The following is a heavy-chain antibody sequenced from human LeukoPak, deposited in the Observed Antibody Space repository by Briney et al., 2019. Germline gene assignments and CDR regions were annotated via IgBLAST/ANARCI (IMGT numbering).Heavy chain of an antibody. Sequence: PGGSLRLSCAASGFPLISHGMHGFRRPPAKGRDGVEVIWYDGSYKYYADSVKGRFTISRDNSKNTLYLQMNSLRAEDTAVYYCARDVGAAAATGYYFDYWGQGTLVTVSS. CDR2: IWYDGSYK. J-gene: IGHJ4*02. D-gene: IGHD6-13*01. CDR3: ARDVGAAAATGYYFDY. CDR1: GFPLISHG. V-gene: IGHV3-33*01.